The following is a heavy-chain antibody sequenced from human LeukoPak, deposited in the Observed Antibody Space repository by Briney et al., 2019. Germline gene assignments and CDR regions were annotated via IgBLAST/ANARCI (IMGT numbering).Heavy chain of an antibody. CDR3: ARVAPGELEAAEDY. CDR2: IYTSGST. D-gene: IGHD6-13*01. V-gene: IGHV4-4*07. Sequence: SETLSLTCTVSGGSISSYYWSWIRQPAGKGLEWIGRIYTSGSTNYNPSLKSRVTMSVDTSKNQFSLKLSSVTAADTAVYYCARVAPGELEAAEDYWGQGTQVTVSS. CDR1: GGSISSYY. J-gene: IGHJ4*02.